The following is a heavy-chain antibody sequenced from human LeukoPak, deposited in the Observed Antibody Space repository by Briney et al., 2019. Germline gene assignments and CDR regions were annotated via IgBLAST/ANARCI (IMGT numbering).Heavy chain of an antibody. J-gene: IGHJ4*02. Sequence: PGGSLRLSCAASGFTFSSFYMTWVRQAPGKGLEWVATIKQDGSDKHYVDSVKGRFIISRDNAKNSLYLQMNSLRAEDTVVYYCARTTILDYWGQGTLVTVSS. V-gene: IGHV3-7*01. CDR3: ARTTILDY. CDR2: IKQDGSDK. CDR1: GFTFSSFY. D-gene: IGHD4-17*01.